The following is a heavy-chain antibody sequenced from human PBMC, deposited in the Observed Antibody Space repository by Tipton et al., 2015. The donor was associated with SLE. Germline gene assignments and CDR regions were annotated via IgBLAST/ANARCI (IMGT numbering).Heavy chain of an antibody. CDR2: IYYSGST. CDR1: GGSISSYY. D-gene: IGHD4-17*01. V-gene: IGHV4-59*01. CDR3: AGGELRYGDYDFYY. J-gene: IGHJ4*02. Sequence: TLSLTCTVSGGSISSYYWSWIRPPPGKGLEWIGYIYYSGSTNYNPSLKSRATTSGDTSKNQFSLRQSSATAADTAVYYCAGGELRYGDYDFYYWGQGFLVTVSS.